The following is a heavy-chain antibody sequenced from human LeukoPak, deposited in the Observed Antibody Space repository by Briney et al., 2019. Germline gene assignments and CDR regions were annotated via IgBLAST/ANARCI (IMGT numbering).Heavy chain of an antibody. D-gene: IGHD6-19*01. Sequence: IQPGGSLRLSCAASGFTVTSNYMSWVRQAPGKGLEWVSVIYSGGSTYYADSVKGRFTISRDNSKNTLYLQMNSLRADDTAVHYCAREGYSSGWYHLWGQETLVTVSS. CDR1: GFTVTSNY. V-gene: IGHV3-53*01. CDR2: IYSGGST. CDR3: AREGYSSGWYHL. J-gene: IGHJ5*02.